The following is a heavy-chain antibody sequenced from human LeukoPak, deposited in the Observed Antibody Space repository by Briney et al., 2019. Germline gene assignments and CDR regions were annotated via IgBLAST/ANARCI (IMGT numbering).Heavy chain of an antibody. V-gene: IGHV3-72*01. CDR2: SRNRANSYTP. Sequence: GGSLRLSCAASGFTFSDYYIDWVRQAPGKGLEWVARSRNRANSYTPEYAASVKGRFTISRDDSKNSVYLQMNSLKTEDTALYHCARAMRSGSYYSLADYWGQGTPVTVSS. D-gene: IGHD3-10*01. CDR1: GFTFSDYY. J-gene: IGHJ4*02. CDR3: ARAMRSGSYYSLADY.